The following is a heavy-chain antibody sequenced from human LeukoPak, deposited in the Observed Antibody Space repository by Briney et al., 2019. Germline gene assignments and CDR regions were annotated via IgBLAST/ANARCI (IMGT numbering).Heavy chain of an antibody. D-gene: IGHD3-10*01. CDR2: ISSSSSYI. J-gene: IGHJ4*02. V-gene: IGHV3-21*01. CDR3: ARDSYGSGSYYRIDY. CDR1: GFTFSSYS. Sequence: GGSLRLSCAASGFTFSSYSMNWVRQAPGKGLVWVSSISSSSSYIYYADSVKGRFTISRDNAKNSLYLQMNSLRAEDTAVYYCARDSYGSGSYYRIDYWGQGTLVTVSS.